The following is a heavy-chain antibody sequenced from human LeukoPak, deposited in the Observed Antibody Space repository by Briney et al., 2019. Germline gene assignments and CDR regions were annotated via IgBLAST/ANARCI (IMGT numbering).Heavy chain of an antibody. V-gene: IGHV3-64*04. CDR2: ISSNGGST. CDR1: GFNFNNYA. J-gene: IGHJ6*02. CDR3: ARARVGQQLVTSLTGYDGMDV. D-gene: IGHD6-13*01. Sequence: PGGSLRLSCSASGFNFNNYAMNWVRQAPGKGLEYVSAISSNGGSTYYADSVKGRFTISRDNAKNSLYLQMNSLRAEDTAVYYCARARVGQQLVTSLTGYDGMDVWGQGTTVTVSS.